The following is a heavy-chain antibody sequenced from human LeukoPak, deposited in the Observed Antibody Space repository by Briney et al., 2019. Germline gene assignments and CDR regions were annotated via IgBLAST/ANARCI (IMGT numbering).Heavy chain of an antibody. V-gene: IGHV4-4*02. Sequence: PSETLSLTCAVSGGSISSSNWWSWVRQPPGKGLEWIGEIYHSGSTNYSPSLKSRVTISVDKSKNQFSLKLSSVTAADTAVYYCARVSSDGYNLDYWGQGTLVTVSS. CDR2: IYHSGST. J-gene: IGHJ4*02. CDR1: GGSISSSNW. D-gene: IGHD5-24*01. CDR3: ARVSSDGYNLDY.